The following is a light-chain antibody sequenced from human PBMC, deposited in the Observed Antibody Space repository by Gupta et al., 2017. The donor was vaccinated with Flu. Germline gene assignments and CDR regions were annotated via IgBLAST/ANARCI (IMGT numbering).Light chain of an antibody. CDR2: WAS. CDR1: RSVLYNSNNKNY. CDR3: QQHYETASWT. V-gene: IGKV4-1*01. J-gene: IGKJ1*01. Sequence: DIVMTQSPDSLAVSLGERATINCRPSRSVLYNSNNKNYLAWYQQKPGQPPKLLIYWASTRESGVPDRCSSSGCGTEYTLTISSRQAEDEAVYYCQQHYETASWTFGQGTKLEI.